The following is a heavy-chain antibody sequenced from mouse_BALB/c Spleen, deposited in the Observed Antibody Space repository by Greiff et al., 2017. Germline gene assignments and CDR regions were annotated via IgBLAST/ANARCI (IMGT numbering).Heavy chain of an antibody. CDR1: GFTFSSYT. CDR2: ISNGGGST. D-gene: IGHD2-2*01. Sequence: EVQRVESGGGLVQPGGSLKLSCAASGFTFSSYTMSWVRQTPEKRLEWVAYISNGGGSTYYPDTVKGRFTISRDNAKNTLYLHMSSLKSEDTAVYYCARLSYGFFDYWGQGTTLTVSS. V-gene: IGHV5-12-2*01. CDR3: ARLSYGFFDY. J-gene: IGHJ2*01.